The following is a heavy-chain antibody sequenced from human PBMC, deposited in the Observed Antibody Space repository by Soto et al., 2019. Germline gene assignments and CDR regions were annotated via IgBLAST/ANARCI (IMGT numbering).Heavy chain of an antibody. CDR3: ARGGRQNPNRFDP. CDR2: IYHSGST. V-gene: IGHV4-39*07. D-gene: IGHD5-12*01. J-gene: IGHJ5*02. Sequence: SETLSLTCTVSGGSISSSSYYWGWIRQPPGKGLEWIGSIYHSGSTYYNPSLKSRVTISVDTSKNQFSLKLSSVTAADTAVYYCARGGRQNPNRFDPWGQGTLVTVSS. CDR1: GGSISSSSYY.